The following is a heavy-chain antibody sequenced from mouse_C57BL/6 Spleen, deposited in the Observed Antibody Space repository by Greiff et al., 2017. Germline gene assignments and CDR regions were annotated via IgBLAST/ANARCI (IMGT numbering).Heavy chain of an antibody. CDR3: ARPAAQAFAY. CDR1: GYTFTSYW. V-gene: IGHV1-69*01. Sequence: QVQLQQPGAELVMPGASVKLSCKASGYTFTSYWMHWVKQRPGQGLEWIGEIDPSDSYTNYNQKFKGKSTLTVDKSSSTAYMQLSSLTSEDSAVYYCARPAAQAFAYWGQGTLVTVSA. D-gene: IGHD3-2*02. J-gene: IGHJ3*01. CDR2: IDPSDSYT.